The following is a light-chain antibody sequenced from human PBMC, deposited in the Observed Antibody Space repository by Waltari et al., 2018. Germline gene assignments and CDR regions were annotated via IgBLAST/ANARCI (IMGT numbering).Light chain of an antibody. V-gene: IGKV1-39*01. CDR3: QQSFSIPVT. J-gene: IGKJ4*01. CDR1: QKINAY. CDR2: TSS. Sequence: DIQMTQSPSSLSASIGDRVTITCRASQKINAYVNWYQQKPGRAPSFLIYTSSTLQTGVPSRFSATGYYTDFTLTISSLQPEDMATYYCQQSFSIPVTFGGGTKVEF.